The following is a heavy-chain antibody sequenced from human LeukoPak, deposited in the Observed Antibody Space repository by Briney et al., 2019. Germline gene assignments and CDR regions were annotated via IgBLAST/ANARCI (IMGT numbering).Heavy chain of an antibody. CDR2: IYYSGST. CDR1: GGSISSYY. CDR3: ARGSQLWSFQENYFDY. D-gene: IGHD5-18*01. V-gene: IGHV4-59*01. Sequence: SETLSLTCTVSGGSISSYYWSWIRQPPGKGLEWIGYIYYSGSTNYNPSLKSRVTISVDTSKNQFSLKLSSVTAADTAVYYCARGSQLWSFQENYFDYWGQGTLVTVSS. J-gene: IGHJ4*02.